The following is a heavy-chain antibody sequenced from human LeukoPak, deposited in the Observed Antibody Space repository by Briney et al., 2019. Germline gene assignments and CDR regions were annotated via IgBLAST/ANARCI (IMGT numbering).Heavy chain of an antibody. CDR1: GGTFSSYA. CDR2: IIPIFGTA. Sequence: SVKVSCKASGGTFSSYAISWVRQAPGQGLEWMGGIIPIFGTANYVQKFQGRVTITADESTSTAYMELSSLRSEDTAVCYCARTSSYDFWSGYPTGYFDYWGQGTLVTVSS. CDR3: ARTSSYDFWSGYPTGYFDY. J-gene: IGHJ4*02. V-gene: IGHV1-69*13. D-gene: IGHD3-3*01.